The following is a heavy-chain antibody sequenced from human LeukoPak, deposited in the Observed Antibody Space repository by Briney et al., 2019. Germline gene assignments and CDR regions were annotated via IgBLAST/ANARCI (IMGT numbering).Heavy chain of an antibody. D-gene: IGHD2-15*01. CDR3: ARVRSGLYMDV. CDR2: ISSSSSTI. CDR1: GFIFSTYN. Sequence: GGSLRLSCAASGFIFSTYNMNWVRQAPGKGLEWVSYISSSSSTINYADSVKGRFTISRDNAENSLHLQMNSLRAEDTAVYYCARVRSGLYMDVWGKGITVTVSS. V-gene: IGHV3-48*01. J-gene: IGHJ6*03.